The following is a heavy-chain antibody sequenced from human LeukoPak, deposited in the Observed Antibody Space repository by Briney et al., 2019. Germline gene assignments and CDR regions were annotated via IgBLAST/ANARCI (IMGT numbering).Heavy chain of an antibody. CDR1: GFTFSDHY. CDR3: VALIRGLGY. J-gene: IGHJ4*02. CDR2: SRNRAHSYST. Sequence: GESLRLSCAASGFTFSDHYMDWVRQAPGKGLDWIGRSRNRAHSYSTEYAASVKGRFTVSRADSENSLYLQMNSLKTDDTAVYYCVALIRGLGYWGQGTLVTVS. D-gene: IGHD3-10*01. V-gene: IGHV3-72*01.